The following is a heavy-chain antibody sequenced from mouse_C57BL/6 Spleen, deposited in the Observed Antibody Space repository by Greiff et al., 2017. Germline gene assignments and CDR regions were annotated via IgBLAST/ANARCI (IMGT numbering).Heavy chain of an antibody. V-gene: IGHV1-15*01. CDR3: TRPYYYGSSWFAY. J-gene: IGHJ3*01. CDR2: IDPETGGT. D-gene: IGHD1-1*01. Sequence: VQLVESGAELVRPGASVTLSCKASGYTFTDYEMHWVKQTPVHGLEWIGAIDPETGGTAYNQKFKGKAILTADKSSSTAYMELRSLTSEDSAVYYCTRPYYYGSSWFAYWGQGTLVTVSA. CDR1: GYTFTDYE.